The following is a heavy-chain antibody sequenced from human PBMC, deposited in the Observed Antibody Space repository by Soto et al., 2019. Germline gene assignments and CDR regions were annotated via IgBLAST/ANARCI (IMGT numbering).Heavy chain of an antibody. CDR2: MNSDGSST. D-gene: IGHD6-13*01. Sequence: GGPLRLSCAASGITFSSYWMHWVRQAPGKGLVWVSRMNSDGSSTSYADSVKGRFTISRDNAKNTLYLQMNSLRAEDTALYYCAREHSSSRYFDYWGQGTLVTVSS. J-gene: IGHJ4*02. V-gene: IGHV3-74*01. CDR1: GITFSSYW. CDR3: AREHSSSRYFDY.